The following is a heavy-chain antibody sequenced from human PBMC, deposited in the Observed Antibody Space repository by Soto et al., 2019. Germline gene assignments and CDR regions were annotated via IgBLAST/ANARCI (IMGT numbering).Heavy chain of an antibody. D-gene: IGHD2-15*01. Sequence: QVQLVQSGAEVKKPGSSVKVSCKASGGTFSSYAISWVRQAPGQGLEWMGGIIPIFGTTNHAQKFQGRVTITADESTSTAYMKLSSLRSEDTAVYYCARVVTVVKSFHYWYFDLWGRGTLVTVSS. CDR3: ARVVTVVKSFHYWYFDL. CDR1: GGTFSSYA. V-gene: IGHV1-69*12. CDR2: IIPIFGTT. J-gene: IGHJ2*01.